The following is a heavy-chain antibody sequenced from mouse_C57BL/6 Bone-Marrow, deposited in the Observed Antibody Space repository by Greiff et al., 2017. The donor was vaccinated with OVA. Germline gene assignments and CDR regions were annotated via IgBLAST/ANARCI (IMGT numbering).Heavy chain of an antibody. V-gene: IGHV14-1*01. D-gene: IGHD1-1*01. CDR1: GFNIKDYY. CDR3: TFYYYGSYFDY. J-gene: IGHJ2*01. Sequence: VQLQQSGAELVRPGASVKLSCTASGFNIKDYYMHWVKQRPEQGLEWIGRIDPEDGDTEYAPKFQGKATMTADKSSNTAYLQLSSLTSEDTAVYYCTFYYYGSYFDYWGQGTTLTVSS. CDR2: IDPEDGDT.